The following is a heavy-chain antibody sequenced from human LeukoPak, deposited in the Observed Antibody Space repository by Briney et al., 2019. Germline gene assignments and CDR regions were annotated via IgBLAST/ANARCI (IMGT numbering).Heavy chain of an antibody. J-gene: IGHJ6*02. D-gene: IGHD5-18*01. CDR3: TRGLLQQWLFYGMDV. CDR2: IRSKTYGGKT. CDR1: GFTFGDHA. Sequence: RSLRLSCTASGFTFGDHAMSWVRQAPGKGLEWVGFIRSKTYGGKTEYAASVKCRLTISRDDPKTIPYLQMNRLKTEDTAVYYCTRGLLQQWLFYGMDVWGQGTTVTVSS. V-gene: IGHV3-49*04.